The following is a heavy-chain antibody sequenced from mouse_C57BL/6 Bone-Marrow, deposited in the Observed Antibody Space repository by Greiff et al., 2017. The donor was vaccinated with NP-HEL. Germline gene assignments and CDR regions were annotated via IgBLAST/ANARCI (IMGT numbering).Heavy chain of an antibody. D-gene: IGHD1-1*01. CDR3: ARSRLRYQAWFAY. CDR2: IHPNSGST. CDR1: GYTFTSYW. V-gene: IGHV1-64*01. Sequence: VQLQESGAELVKPGASVKLSCKASGYTFTSYWMHWVKQRPGQGLEWIGMIHPNSGSTNYNEKFKSKATLTVDKSSSTAYMQLSSLTSEDSAVYYCARSRLRYQAWFAYWGQGTLVTVSA. J-gene: IGHJ3*01.